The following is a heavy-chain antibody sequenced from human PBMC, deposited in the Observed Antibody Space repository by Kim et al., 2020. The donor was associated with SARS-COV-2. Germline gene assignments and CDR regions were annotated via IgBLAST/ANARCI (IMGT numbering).Heavy chain of an antibody. CDR3: TTRYYYGSGIYYYYGMDV. CDR1: GFTFSNAW. CDR2: IKSKTDGGTT. D-gene: IGHD3-10*01. V-gene: IGHV3-15*01. J-gene: IGHJ6*02. Sequence: GGSLRLSCAASGFTFSNAWMSWVRQAPGKGLEWVGRIKSKTDGGTTDYAAPVKGRFTISRDDSKNTLYLQMNSLKTEDTVVYYCTTRYYYGSGIYYYYGMDVWGQGTTVTVSS.